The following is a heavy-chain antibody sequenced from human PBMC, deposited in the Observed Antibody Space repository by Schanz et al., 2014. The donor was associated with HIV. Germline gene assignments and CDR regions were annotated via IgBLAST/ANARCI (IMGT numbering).Heavy chain of an antibody. V-gene: IGHV1-2*02. CDR2: ISLYSGGT. J-gene: IGHJ6*02. CDR1: GYTFIKYD. CDR3: AREKVGILADYTPNGMDV. D-gene: IGHD3-9*01. Sequence: QVQLVQSGAEVKKPGASVKVSCKASGYTFIKYDISWVRQAPGQGPEWVGWISLYSGGTNYAPKFQGRVTMTRDTSVSTAYMELSRLTSDDTAMYYCAREKVGILADYTPNGMDVWGQGTTVTVSS.